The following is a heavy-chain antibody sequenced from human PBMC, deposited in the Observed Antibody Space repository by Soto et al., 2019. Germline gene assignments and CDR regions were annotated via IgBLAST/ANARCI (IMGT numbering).Heavy chain of an antibody. CDR2: IYPGDSDT. D-gene: IGHD5-18*01. Sequence: GESLKISCKGSGYRFTNYWIGWVRQMPGKGLEWMGIIYPGDSDTRYSPSFQGRFTISRDNSKNTLYLQMNSLRAEDTAVYYCAKDGYTHGQPDYWGQGTLVTVSS. CDR3: AKDGYTHGQPDY. CDR1: GYRFTNYW. V-gene: IGHV5-51*01. J-gene: IGHJ4*02.